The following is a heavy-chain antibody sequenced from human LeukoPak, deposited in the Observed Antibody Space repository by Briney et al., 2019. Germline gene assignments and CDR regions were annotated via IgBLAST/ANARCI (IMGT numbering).Heavy chain of an antibody. J-gene: IGHJ4*02. Sequence: GGSLRLSCATSGFTFSSYEMNWVRQAPGKGLEWISYITTSGTSTYYADSVKGRFTISRDNGKTALSLQMNSLRAEDAAVYYCVVHSATSCYWGQGTLVTVSS. CDR2: ITTSGTST. V-gene: IGHV3-48*03. D-gene: IGHD1-26*01. CDR3: VVHSATSCY. CDR1: GFTFSSYE.